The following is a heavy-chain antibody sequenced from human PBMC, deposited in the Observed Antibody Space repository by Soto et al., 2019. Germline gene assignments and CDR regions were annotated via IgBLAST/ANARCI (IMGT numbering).Heavy chain of an antibody. CDR2: ISGSNGDST. J-gene: IGHJ5*02. V-gene: IGHV3-23*01. CDR3: AKHNWNNFGWFDP. Sequence: LRLSCAASGFTFSSSAMSWVRHAPGRVLEWVSTISGSNGDSTYYADSVKGRFTISRDNSKNMLYLQMNSLRAEDTAVYNCAKHNWNNFGWFDPWGQGTLVTVSS. D-gene: IGHD1-20*01. CDR1: GFTFSSSA.